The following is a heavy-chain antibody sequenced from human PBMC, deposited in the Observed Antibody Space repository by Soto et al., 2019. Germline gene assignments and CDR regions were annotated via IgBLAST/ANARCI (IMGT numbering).Heavy chain of an antibody. CDR1: GYRFTSYG. D-gene: IGHD3-16*01. J-gene: IGHJ4*02. CDR3: ARGGMLTFGGYGVY. Sequence: QVQLVQSAAEMKKPGASVKVSCKASGYRFTSYGFTWFRQAPGQGLVWLGWISAYNGDTHYAQRFQGRVNMTTDVSTNTAYMELRNLRSDDTAVYYCARGGMLTFGGYGVYWGQGTKVTVSS. V-gene: IGHV1-18*01. CDR2: ISAYNGDT.